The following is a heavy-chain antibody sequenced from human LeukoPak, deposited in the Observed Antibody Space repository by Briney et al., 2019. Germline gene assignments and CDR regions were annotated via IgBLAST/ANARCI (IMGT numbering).Heavy chain of an antibody. CDR1: GGSISSYY. D-gene: IGHD6-13*01. J-gene: IGHJ4*02. V-gene: IGHV4-4*07. CDR3: ARVRSSSWYDY. CDR2: IYTSGST. Sequence: ETLSLTCTVSGGSISSYYWGWIRQPAGKGLGWIGRIYTSGSTNYNPSLKSRVTISVDTSKNQLSLKLSSVTAADTAVYYRARVRSSSWYDYWGQGTLVTVS.